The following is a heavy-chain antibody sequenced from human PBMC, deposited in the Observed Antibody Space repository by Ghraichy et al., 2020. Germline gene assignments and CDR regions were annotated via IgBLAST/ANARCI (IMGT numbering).Heavy chain of an antibody. D-gene: IGHD6-13*01. CDR1: GFTFSSYD. CDR2: IGTAGDT. V-gene: IGHV3-13*01. Sequence: GGSLRLSCAASGFTFSSYDMHWVRQATGKGLEWVSAIGTAGDTYYPGSVKGRFTISRENAKNSLYLQMNSLRAGDTAVYYCARGSSSWYVDAFDIWGQGTMVTVSS. CDR3: ARGSSSWYVDAFDI. J-gene: IGHJ3*02.